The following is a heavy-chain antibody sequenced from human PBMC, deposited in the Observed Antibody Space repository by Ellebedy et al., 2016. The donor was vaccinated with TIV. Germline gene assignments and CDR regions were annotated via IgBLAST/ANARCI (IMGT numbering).Heavy chain of an antibody. V-gene: IGHV3-23*01. CDR2: ISGSGGST. Sequence: GGSLRLXXAASGFTFSSYAMSWVRQAPGKGLEWVSAISGSGGSTYYADSVKGRFTISRDNSKNTLYLQMNSLRAEDTAVYYCAGGDSSPYYFDYWGQGTLVTVSS. J-gene: IGHJ4*02. CDR1: GFTFSSYA. CDR3: AGGDSSPYYFDY. D-gene: IGHD3-16*01.